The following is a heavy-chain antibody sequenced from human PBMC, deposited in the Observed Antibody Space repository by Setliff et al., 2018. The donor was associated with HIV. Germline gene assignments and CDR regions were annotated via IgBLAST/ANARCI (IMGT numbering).Heavy chain of an antibody. CDR2: IDYTGKT. CDR1: GGSISSSSYY. D-gene: IGHD3-10*01. Sequence: SETLSLTCIVSGGSISSSSYYWGWIRQPPGKGLEWIGSIDYTGKTHYNPSLKSRVTISADTSKSQFSLNLSSVTAADTAVYYCARRDQYGGSPYFESWGQGALVTVSS. J-gene: IGHJ4*02. CDR3: ARRDQYGGSPYFES. V-gene: IGHV4-39*01.